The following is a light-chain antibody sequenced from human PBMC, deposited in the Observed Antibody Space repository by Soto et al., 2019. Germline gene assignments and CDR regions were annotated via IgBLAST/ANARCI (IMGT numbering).Light chain of an antibody. V-gene: IGKV3-11*01. CDR1: HSVSSN. CDR3: QQRINWPWT. J-gene: IGKJ1*01. CDR2: DAS. Sequence: EILVRHSPCTLSLSPGERATLSCRASHSVSSNLAWYQQNPGQPPRLLIYDASSRATGIPSRFSGSGSGTDFTLTISSLEPEDFAVYYCQQRINWPWTFGQGTKVDIK.